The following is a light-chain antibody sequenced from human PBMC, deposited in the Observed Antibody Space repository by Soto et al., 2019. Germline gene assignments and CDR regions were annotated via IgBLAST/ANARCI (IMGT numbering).Light chain of an antibody. CDR2: LNSDGSH. CDR1: SGHSSYA. J-gene: IGLJ2*01. Sequence: QSVLTQSPSASASLGASVKLTCTLSSGHSSYAIAWHHQQPEKGPRYLMKLNSDGSHNKGDGIPDRFSGSSSGAERYLTISSLQSEDEADYYCQTWGTDIVVFGGGTKVTVL. V-gene: IGLV4-69*01. CDR3: QTWGTDIVV.